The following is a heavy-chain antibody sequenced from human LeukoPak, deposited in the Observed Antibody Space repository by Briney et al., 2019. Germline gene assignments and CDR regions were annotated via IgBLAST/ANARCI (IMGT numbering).Heavy chain of an antibody. CDR3: ARSYCSGGSCYSSLYFQH. CDR1: GGSISRGGYS. V-gene: IGHV4-30-2*01. CDR2: IYHSGST. Sequence: SETLSLTCAVSGGSISRGGYSWSWIRQPPGKGLEWIGYIYHSGSTYYNPSLKSRVTISVDRSKNQFSLKLSSVTAADTAVYYCARSYCSGGSCYSSLYFQHWGRGTLVTVSS. D-gene: IGHD2-15*01. J-gene: IGHJ1*01.